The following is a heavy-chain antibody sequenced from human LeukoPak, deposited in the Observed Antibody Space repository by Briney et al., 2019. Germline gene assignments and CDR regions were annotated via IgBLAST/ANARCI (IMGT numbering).Heavy chain of an antibody. Sequence: GGSLRLSCAASRFTFNSYAMSWVRQAPGKGLEWVSVIGGSNGITFYAGSVKGRFTISRDNSKDTLYLQMNSLRAEDTAVYYCARNENSGWGYFDYWGQGTLVTVSS. CDR2: IGGSNGIT. CDR1: RFTFNSYA. V-gene: IGHV3-23*01. CDR3: ARNENSGWGYFDY. J-gene: IGHJ4*02. D-gene: IGHD5-12*01.